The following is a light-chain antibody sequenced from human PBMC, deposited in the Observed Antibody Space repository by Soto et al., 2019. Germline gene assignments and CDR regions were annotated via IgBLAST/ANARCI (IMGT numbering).Light chain of an antibody. CDR3: QQLNNWPRT. CDR2: GAS. V-gene: IGKV3-15*01. Sequence: EIVMTQSPATLSVSPGERATLPCRASQSVSRNLAWYQQKPGQAPRLLIYGASTRATGIPARFSGSGSGTEFTLTISSLQSEDFAIYYCQQLNNWPRTFGQGTKVDIK. J-gene: IGKJ1*01. CDR1: QSVSRN.